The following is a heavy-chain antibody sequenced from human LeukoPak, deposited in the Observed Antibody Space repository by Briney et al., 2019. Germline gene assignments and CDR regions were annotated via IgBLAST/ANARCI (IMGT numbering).Heavy chain of an antibody. Sequence: SETLSLTCTVSGGSISSGSYYWSWIRQPAGKGLDWIGRIYTTGSTNYNPSLKSRVTISVDTSKNQFSLKLNSVTAADTAVYYCARRSFYSSSSGVHLWGQGTLVTVSS. D-gene: IGHD6-13*01. J-gene: IGHJ4*02. V-gene: IGHV4-61*02. CDR1: GGSISSGSYY. CDR2: IYTTGST. CDR3: ARRSFYSSSSGVHL.